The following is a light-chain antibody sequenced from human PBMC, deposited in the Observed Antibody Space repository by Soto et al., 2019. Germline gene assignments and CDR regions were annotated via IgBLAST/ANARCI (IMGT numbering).Light chain of an antibody. J-gene: IGKJ1*01. V-gene: IGKV3-11*01. Sequence: EIVLTQSPDTLSLSPGERVTLSCRASQSVGTYLVWYQQKPGQAPRLLIYGASNRATGIPARFSGSGSGTDFTLTISSLEPEDFAVYYCQQYGSSPWTFGQGTKVEIK. CDR3: QQYGSSPWT. CDR2: GAS. CDR1: QSVGTY.